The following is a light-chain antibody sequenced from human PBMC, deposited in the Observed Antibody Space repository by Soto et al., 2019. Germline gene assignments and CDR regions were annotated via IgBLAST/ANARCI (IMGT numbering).Light chain of an antibody. CDR3: QQYNSYSPT. CDR1: QSISSW. Sequence: DIQMTQSPSTLSASVGDRVTITCRASQSISSWLAWYQQKPGKAPKLLIYDASSLESGVPSRFSVSGSGPEFTLPISSLQPDELATYYCQQYNSYSPTFGQGTKV. J-gene: IGKJ1*01. V-gene: IGKV1-5*01. CDR2: DAS.